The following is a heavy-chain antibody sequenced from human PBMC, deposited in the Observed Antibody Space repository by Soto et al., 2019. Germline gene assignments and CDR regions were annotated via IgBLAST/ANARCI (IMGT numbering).Heavy chain of an antibody. CDR3: ARDDREEGTLYGMDV. D-gene: IGHD1-1*01. J-gene: IGHJ6*02. V-gene: IGHV4-59*01. Sequence: PSETLSLTCTVSGGSISSYYWSWIRQPPGKGLEWIGYIYYSGSTNYNPSLKSRVTISVDTSKNQFSLKLSSVTAADTAVYYCARDDREEGTLYGMDVWGQGTTVTVSS. CDR1: GGSISSYY. CDR2: IYYSGST.